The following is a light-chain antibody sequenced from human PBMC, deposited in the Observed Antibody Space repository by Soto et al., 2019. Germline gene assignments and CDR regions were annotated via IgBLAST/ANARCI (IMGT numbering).Light chain of an antibody. J-gene: IGKJ2*03. CDR3: QQYGSSPYC. Sequence: EIVLTQSPGTLSLSPGERATLSCRASQSVSSSSLAWYQQKPGQAPRLLIYGSSSSATGIPDRFSGSGSGTAFTLTISRLEPEDFAVFSCQQYGSSPYCFGEGTKLEIK. V-gene: IGKV3-20*01. CDR2: GSS. CDR1: QSVSSSS.